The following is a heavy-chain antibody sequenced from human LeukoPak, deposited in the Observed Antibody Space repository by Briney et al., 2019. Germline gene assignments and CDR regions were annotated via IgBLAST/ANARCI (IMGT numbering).Heavy chain of an antibody. D-gene: IGHD4-11*01. Sequence: GGSLRLSYAASGFTFSSYGMHWVRQAPGKGLEWVAVIWYDESNKYYADSVKGRFTISRDNSKNTLYLQMNSLRAEDTAVYYCAKPYSNYAWCFDYWGQGTLVTVSS. CDR3: AKPYSNYAWCFDY. CDR1: GFTFSSYG. V-gene: IGHV3-33*06. CDR2: IWYDESNK. J-gene: IGHJ4*02.